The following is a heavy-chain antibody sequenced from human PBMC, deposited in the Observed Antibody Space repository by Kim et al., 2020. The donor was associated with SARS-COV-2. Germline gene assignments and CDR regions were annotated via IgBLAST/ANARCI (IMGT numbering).Heavy chain of an antibody. J-gene: IGHJ4*02. D-gene: IGHD5-12*01. CDR1: GDSISSSGSY. V-gene: IGHV4-39*01. Sequence: SETLSLTCSVSGDSISSSGSYWGWIRQPPGKGLEWIGSLFYSGSTYYNPSLKSRVTISVDTSQNQFSLKLSSVTAADTAVYYCARSLGDGYNFVYWGQGT. CDR2: LFYSGST. CDR3: ARSLGDGYNFVY.